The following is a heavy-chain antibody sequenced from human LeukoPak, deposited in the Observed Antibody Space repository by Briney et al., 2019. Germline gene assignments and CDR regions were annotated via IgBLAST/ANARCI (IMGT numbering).Heavy chain of an antibody. D-gene: IGHD3-3*01. Sequence: SETLSLTCAVYGGSFSGYYWSWIRQPPGKGLEWIGEINHSGSTNYNPPLKSRVTISVDTSKNQFSLKLSSVTAADTAVYYCARGASFTIFGVVIKQQVDYWGQGTLVTVST. V-gene: IGHV4-34*01. CDR2: INHSGST. CDR1: GGSFSGYY. J-gene: IGHJ4*02. CDR3: ARGASFTIFGVVIKQQVDY.